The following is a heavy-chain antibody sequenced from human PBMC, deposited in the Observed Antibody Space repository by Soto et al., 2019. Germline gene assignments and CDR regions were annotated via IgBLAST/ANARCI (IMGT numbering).Heavy chain of an antibody. Sequence: PGGSLRLSCAASGFIFSSYSMNLVRQAPGKGLEWVSYISSSSTTIYYAGSVKGRFTISRDNAKNSLYLQMSSLRDEDTAVYYCARGCGGDCFRSDPWGQGTLVTVSS. D-gene: IGHD2-21*02. CDR1: GFIFSSYS. CDR3: ARGCGGDCFRSDP. V-gene: IGHV3-48*02. J-gene: IGHJ5*02. CDR2: ISSSSTTI.